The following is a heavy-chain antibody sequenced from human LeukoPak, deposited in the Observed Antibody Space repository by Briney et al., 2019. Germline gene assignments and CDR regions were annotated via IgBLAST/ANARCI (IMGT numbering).Heavy chain of an antibody. D-gene: IGHD1-26*01. V-gene: IGHV1-18*01. J-gene: IGHJ4*02. CDR1: GYSFTSYG. CDR3: ARDGTVGATGN. CDR2: ISAYNGNT. Sequence: GESLKISCKGSGYSFTSYGISWVRQAPEQGLEWMGWISAYNGNTNYAQKLQGRVTMTTDTSTSTAYMELRSLRSDDTAVYYCARDGTVGATGNWGQGTLVTVSS.